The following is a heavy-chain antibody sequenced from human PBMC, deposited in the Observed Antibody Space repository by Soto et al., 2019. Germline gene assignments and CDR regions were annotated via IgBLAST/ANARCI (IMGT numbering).Heavy chain of an antibody. CDR1: GRSVSSGDYS. Sequence: PSVSMSFTCTVSGRSVSSGDYSQSRHWQPPGRGLESIGQVYISGSTHYIPSHKSQLTMSGDTAKNQFSLKLNSVTAADTAVYYCPRIPVDTYRIYWSDPWGQGTQVTLSS. J-gene: IGHJ5*02. D-gene: IGHD5-18*01. CDR2: VYISGST. V-gene: IGHV4-61*08. CDR3: PRIPVDTYRIYWSDP.